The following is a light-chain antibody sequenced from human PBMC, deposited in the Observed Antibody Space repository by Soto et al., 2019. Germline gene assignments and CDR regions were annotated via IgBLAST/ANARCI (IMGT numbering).Light chain of an antibody. CDR2: CSS. Sequence: EIVLTQSPGTLSLSPGERATLSCRASQSVGTYLACYQQKPGQAPRLLLYCSSTRATGNPARFSGSGSGTEFTLTISSLQSEDFAVYHCQQYNKWPQTFGQGTKVDIK. V-gene: IGKV3-15*01. J-gene: IGKJ1*01. CDR3: QQYNKWPQT. CDR1: QSVGTY.